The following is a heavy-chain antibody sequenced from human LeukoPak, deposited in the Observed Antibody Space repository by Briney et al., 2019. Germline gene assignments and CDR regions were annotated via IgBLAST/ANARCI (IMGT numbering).Heavy chain of an antibody. CDR2: INSDGSIT. Sequence: PGGSLRLSCAASGFTFSSYWMHWVRQAPGKGLVWVSHINSDGSITTYADSVKGRFTISRDSAKNTLYLQMNSLRAEDTAVYYCARDRYYAMDVWGQGTTVTVSS. V-gene: IGHV3-74*01. CDR1: GFTFSSYW. CDR3: ARDRYYAMDV. J-gene: IGHJ6*02.